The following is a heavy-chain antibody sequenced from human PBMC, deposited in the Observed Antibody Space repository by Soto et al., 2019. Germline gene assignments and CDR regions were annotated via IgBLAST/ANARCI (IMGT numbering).Heavy chain of an antibody. Sequence: QVQLVQSGAEVKKPGSSVKVSCTASGGTFSTFGISWVRQAPGQGLEWMGGIIPMFGTAHYAQKFQGRVTITADESTRTVYIGLSSLRSEDTAVYYCARFSPPRGYYAYWGQGTLVTVS. V-gene: IGHV1-69*01. CDR2: IIPMFGTA. CDR1: GGTFSTFG. J-gene: IGHJ4*02. D-gene: IGHD3-22*01. CDR3: ARFSPPRGYYAY.